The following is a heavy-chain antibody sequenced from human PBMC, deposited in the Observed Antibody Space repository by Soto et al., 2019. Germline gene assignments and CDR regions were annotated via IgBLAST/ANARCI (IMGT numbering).Heavy chain of an antibody. V-gene: IGHV1-24*01. Sequence: QVQLVRSGAEVKKPGASVKVSCKVSGYTLTELSMHWVRQSPGKGLEWMGGFDPADGKTIYAQKFQGRVTMTEDTSTDTAYMDLSSLRSEDTAVYYCATAQGAFEAEYFQYWGQGTLVTVSS. CDR2: FDPADGKT. CDR3: ATAQGAFEAEYFQY. CDR1: GYTLTELS. J-gene: IGHJ1*01. D-gene: IGHD3-16*01.